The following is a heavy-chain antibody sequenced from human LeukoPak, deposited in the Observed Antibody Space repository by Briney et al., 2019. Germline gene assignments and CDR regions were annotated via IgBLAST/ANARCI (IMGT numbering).Heavy chain of an antibody. V-gene: IGHV3-23*01. Sequence: GGSLRLSCAASGFTFNIYAMTWARQAPGKGLEWVSAIRGTGGGGETFYADPVRGRFTISRDDSNNTVYLQMSSLRAEDTAVYYCAKETGYSGYDYGDYWGQGTLVTVSS. J-gene: IGHJ4*02. CDR1: GFTFNIYA. CDR3: AKETGYSGYDYGDY. D-gene: IGHD5-12*01. CDR2: IRGTGGGGET.